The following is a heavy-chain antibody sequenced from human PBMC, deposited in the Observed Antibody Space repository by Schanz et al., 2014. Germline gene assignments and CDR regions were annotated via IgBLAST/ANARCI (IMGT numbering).Heavy chain of an antibody. V-gene: IGHV1-8*01. CDR3: TKGRTFGR. J-gene: IGHJ4*02. D-gene: IGHD3-16*01. Sequence: VQLVQSGAEVKKPGASVRVSCKASGYSFTTYDVNWVRQATGQGLEWMGWMNPTTGNRGYAQNFQGRVTMTRNTSITTAYLELSSLRSGDTAVYYCTKGRTFGRWGQGTLVTVSS. CDR1: GYSFTTYD. CDR2: MNPTTGNR.